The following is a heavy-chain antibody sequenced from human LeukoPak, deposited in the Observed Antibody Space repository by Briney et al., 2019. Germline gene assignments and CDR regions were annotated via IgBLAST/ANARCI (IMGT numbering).Heavy chain of an antibody. CDR2: ISGSGGST. CDR3: AIAVADSYYYYYMDV. D-gene: IGHD6-19*01. CDR1: GFTFSSYG. V-gene: IGHV3-23*01. Sequence: PGGTLRLSCAASGFTFSSYGMSWVRQAPGKGLEWVSAISGSGGSTYYADSVKGRFTISRDNSKNTLYLQMNSLRAEDTAVYYCAIAVADSYYYYYMDVWGKGTTVTISS. J-gene: IGHJ6*03.